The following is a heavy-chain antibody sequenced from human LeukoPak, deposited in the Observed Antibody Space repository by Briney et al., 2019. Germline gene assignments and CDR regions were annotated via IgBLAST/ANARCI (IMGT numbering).Heavy chain of an antibody. J-gene: IGHJ4*02. V-gene: IGHV4-39*01. D-gene: IGHD3-3*01. CDR2: IYYRGST. Sequence: SETLSLTCTVSGGSISSSSYYWGWIRQPPGKGLEWIGSIYYRGSTYDNPSLKSRVTISVDTSKNQFSLKLSPVTAADTAVYYCARGRRDDFCSGYSLYYFDYWGQGILVTVSS. CDR3: ARGRRDDFCSGYSLYYFDY. CDR1: GGSISSSSYY.